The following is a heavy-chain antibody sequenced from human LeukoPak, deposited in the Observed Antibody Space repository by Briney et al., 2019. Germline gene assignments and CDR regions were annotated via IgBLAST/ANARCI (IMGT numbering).Heavy chain of an antibody. D-gene: IGHD3-22*01. CDR3: ATPAVVITFY. CDR2: IRFDGSNK. Sequence: PGGSLRLSCAASGFTFSSYGMHWVRQAPGKGLEWVAFIRFDGSNKYYADSVKGRFTISRDNSKNTLYLQMNSLRAEDTAVYYCATPAVVITFYWGQGTLVTVSS. V-gene: IGHV3-30*02. CDR1: GFTFSSYG. J-gene: IGHJ4*02.